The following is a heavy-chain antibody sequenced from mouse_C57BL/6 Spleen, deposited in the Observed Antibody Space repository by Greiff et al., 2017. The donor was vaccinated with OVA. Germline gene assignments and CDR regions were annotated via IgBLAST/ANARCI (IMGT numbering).Heavy chain of an antibody. Sequence: VQLQQPGAELVRPGSSVKLSCKASGYTFTSYWMDWVKQRPGQGLEWIGNIYPSDSETHYNQKFKDKATLTVDKSSSTAYMQLSSLTSEDSAVYDCARGAYGSSYEDYWGQGTTLTVSS. D-gene: IGHD1-1*01. CDR2: IYPSDSET. CDR1: GYTFTSYW. CDR3: ARGAYGSSYEDY. V-gene: IGHV1-61*01. J-gene: IGHJ2*01.